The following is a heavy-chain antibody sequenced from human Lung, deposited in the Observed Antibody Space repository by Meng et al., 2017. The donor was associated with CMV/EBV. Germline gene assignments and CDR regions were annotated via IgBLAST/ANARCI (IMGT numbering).Heavy chain of an antibody. CDR2: IYPGDSDT. D-gene: IGHD5-24*01. CDR3: ARRPMATTYWYFDL. CDR1: GYSFTSYW. V-gene: IGHV5-51*01. J-gene: IGHJ2*01. Sequence: XVSXKGSGYSFTSYWIGWVRQMAGKGLECMGIIYPGDSDTRYSPSFQGQVTISADKSISTAYLQRSSLKASDTAMYYCARRPMATTYWYFDLWARGTXVTVSS.